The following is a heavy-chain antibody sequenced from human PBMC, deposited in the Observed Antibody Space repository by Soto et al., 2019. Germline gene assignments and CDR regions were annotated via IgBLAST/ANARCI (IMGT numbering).Heavy chain of an antibody. Sequence: EVQLLESGGGLVQPGGSLRLSCAASGFTFSNYAMSWVRQAPGKGLEWVSGISGSGGSTYYADSVKGRFTISRDKSKNTLYLQMNSLTDEDTAVYHCATETGAGDAFDIWGQGTKVTVSS. V-gene: IGHV3-23*01. D-gene: IGHD6-19*01. J-gene: IGHJ3*02. CDR1: GFTFSNYA. CDR2: ISGSGGST. CDR3: ATETGAGDAFDI.